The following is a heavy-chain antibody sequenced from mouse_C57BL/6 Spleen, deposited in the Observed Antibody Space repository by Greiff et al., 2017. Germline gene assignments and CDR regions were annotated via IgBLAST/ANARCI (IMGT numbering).Heavy chain of an antibody. D-gene: IGHD1-1*01. CDR2: IDPSDSYT. J-gene: IGHJ4*01. CDR3: APHYGSSLYAMDY. Sequence: QVQLQQPGAELVRPGTSVKLSCKASGYTFTSYWMHWVKQRPGQGLEWIGVIDPSDSYTNYNQKFKGKATLTVDTSSSTAYMQLSSLTSEDSAVYYCAPHYGSSLYAMDYWGQGTSVTVSS. V-gene: IGHV1-59*01. CDR1: GYTFTSYW.